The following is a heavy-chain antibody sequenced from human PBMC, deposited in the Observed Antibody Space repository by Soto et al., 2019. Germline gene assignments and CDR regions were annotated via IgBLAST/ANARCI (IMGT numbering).Heavy chain of an antibody. CDR1: GYTFTSYG. Sequence: GASVKVSCKASGYTFTSYGISWVRQAPGQGLEWMGWISAYNGNTNYAQKLQGRVTMTTDTSTSTAYMELRSLRSDDTAVYYCVVAAQPYYFDYWGQGSLVTVSS. J-gene: IGHJ4*02. CDR3: VVAAQPYYFDY. V-gene: IGHV1-18*01. CDR2: ISAYNGNT. D-gene: IGHD2-15*01.